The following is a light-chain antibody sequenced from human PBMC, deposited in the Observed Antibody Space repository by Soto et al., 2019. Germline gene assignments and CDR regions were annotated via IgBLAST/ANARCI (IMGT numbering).Light chain of an antibody. J-gene: IGKJ1*01. CDR3: QQNDSSPSWT. V-gene: IGKV3-20*01. CDR1: QSVSSKY. CDR2: GTS. Sequence: EIVLTQSPGTLSLSPGERATLSCRASQSVSSKYLAWYQQKPGQAPRLLIYGTSSRATGISDRFRGSGSGTDFTLTIRGLEPEDFAVYYCQQNDSSPSWTFGQGTKVESK.